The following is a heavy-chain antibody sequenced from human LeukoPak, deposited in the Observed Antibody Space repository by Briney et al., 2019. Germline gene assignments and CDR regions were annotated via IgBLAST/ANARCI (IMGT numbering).Heavy chain of an antibody. CDR1: GYTFTSYD. CDR3: ARVGGVYYYYYGMDV. D-gene: IGHD3-16*01. V-gene: IGHV1-8*01. Sequence: ASVKVSCKASGYTFTSYDINWVRQATGQGLEWMGWMNPNSGSTGYAQKFQGRVTMTRNTSISTAYMELSSLRSEDTAVYYCARVGGVYYYYYGMDVWGQGATVTVSS. J-gene: IGHJ6*02. CDR2: MNPNSGST.